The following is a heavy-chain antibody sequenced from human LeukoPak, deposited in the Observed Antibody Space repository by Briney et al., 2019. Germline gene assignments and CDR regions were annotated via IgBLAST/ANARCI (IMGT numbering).Heavy chain of an antibody. Sequence: SETLSLTCAVYGGSFSGYYWSWIRQPPGKGLEWIGEINHSGSTNYNPSLKSRVTISVDTSKNQFPLKLSSVTAADTAVYYCARGQVPGDYYYYYMDVWGKGTTVTVSS. CDR3: ARGQVPGDYYYYYMDV. CDR1: GGSFSGYY. CDR2: INHSGST. J-gene: IGHJ6*03. V-gene: IGHV4-34*01. D-gene: IGHD2-8*02.